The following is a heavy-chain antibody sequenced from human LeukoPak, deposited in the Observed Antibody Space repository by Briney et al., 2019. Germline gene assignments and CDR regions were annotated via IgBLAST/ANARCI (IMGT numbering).Heavy chain of an antibody. V-gene: IGHV3-23*01. CDR2: ISGSGGST. CDR1: GFTFSSYA. CDR3: AKRSGQQLVLFAIDY. J-gene: IGHJ4*02. D-gene: IGHD6-13*01. Sequence: GGSLRLSCAASGFTFSSYAMSWVRQAPGKGLEWVSAISGSGGSTYYADSVKGRFTTSRDNSKNTLYLQMNSLRAEDTAVYYCAKRSGQQLVLFAIDYWGQGTLVTVSS.